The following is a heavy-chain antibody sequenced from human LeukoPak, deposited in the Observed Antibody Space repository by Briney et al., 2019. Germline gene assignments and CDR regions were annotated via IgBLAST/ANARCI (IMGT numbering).Heavy chain of an antibody. D-gene: IGHD3-3*01. CDR3: AKDVVMISSGRFDY. Sequence: PGGSLRLSCAASGFTFSSYAMSWVRQAPGRGLEWVSAISGSGGSTYYADSVKGRFTISRDNSKNTLYLQMNSLRAEDTAVYYCAKDVVMISSGRFDYWGQGTLVTVSS. CDR2: ISGSGGST. J-gene: IGHJ4*02. CDR1: GFTFSSYA. V-gene: IGHV3-23*01.